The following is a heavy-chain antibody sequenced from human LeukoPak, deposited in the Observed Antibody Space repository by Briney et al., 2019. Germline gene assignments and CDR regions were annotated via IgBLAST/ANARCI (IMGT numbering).Heavy chain of an antibody. J-gene: IGHJ5*02. CDR2: LSGSGEII. CDR3: ARAGQNNWFDP. CDR1: GFTFSDYY. Sequence: GGSLRLSCAASGFTFSDYYMSWVRQAPGKGLEWVSFLSGSGEIIYYADSVKGRFTISRGNAKNSLYLQMNSLRAEDMAVYHCARAGQNNWFDPWGQGTLVTVSS. V-gene: IGHV3-11*01.